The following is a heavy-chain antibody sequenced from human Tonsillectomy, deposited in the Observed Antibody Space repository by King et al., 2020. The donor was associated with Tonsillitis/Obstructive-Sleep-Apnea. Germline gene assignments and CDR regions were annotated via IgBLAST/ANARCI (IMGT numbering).Heavy chain of an antibody. Sequence: VQLVESGGDLVKPGGSLRLSCAASGFNFGDFYMSWIRQAPGKGLEWVAYISTSSSYTSSADSVKGRFTVSRDNAKASLYLQMNSLRPEDSAVYYCARDVTGQLVNFESWGQGTLVTVTS. D-gene: IGHD6-6*01. CDR2: ISTSSSYT. J-gene: IGHJ4*02. CDR3: ARDVTGQLVNFES. V-gene: IGHV3-11*05. CDR1: GFNFGDFY.